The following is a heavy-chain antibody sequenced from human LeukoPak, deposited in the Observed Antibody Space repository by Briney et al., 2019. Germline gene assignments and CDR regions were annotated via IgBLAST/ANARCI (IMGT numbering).Heavy chain of an antibody. Sequence: ASVKVSCKASGYTFTSYGISWVRQAPGQGLEWMGWISAYNGNTNYAQKLQGRVTMTTDTSTSTAYMELGSLRSDDTAVYYCAREMGDTYYDSSGYGNWFDPWGQGTLVTVSS. V-gene: IGHV1-18*01. D-gene: IGHD3-22*01. CDR3: AREMGDTYYDSSGYGNWFDP. CDR2: ISAYNGNT. J-gene: IGHJ5*02. CDR1: GYTFTSYG.